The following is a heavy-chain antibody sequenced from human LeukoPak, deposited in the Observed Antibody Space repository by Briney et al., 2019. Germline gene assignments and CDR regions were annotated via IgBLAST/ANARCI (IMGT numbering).Heavy chain of an antibody. CDR2: INANSGTT. V-gene: IGHV3-23*01. CDR1: GFTFSNYA. Sequence: GGSLRLSCVASGFTFSNYAMSWVRQAPGKGLEWVSTINANSGTTSYAASVRGRFTISRDNSKNTLYLKLNTLRADDTATYYCAKPISGGLAVTADWFHPWGQGTLVVVSS. D-gene: IGHD6-19*01. J-gene: IGHJ5*01. CDR3: AKPISGGLAVTADWFHP.